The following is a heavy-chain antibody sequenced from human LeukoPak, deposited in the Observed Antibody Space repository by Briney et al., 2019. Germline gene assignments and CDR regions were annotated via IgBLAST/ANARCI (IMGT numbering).Heavy chain of an antibody. J-gene: IGHJ4*02. D-gene: IGHD6-13*01. CDR2: ISGSGGST. Sequence: PGGSLRLSCAASGFTVSSNYMRWVRQAPGKGLEWVSAISGSGGSTYYADSVKGRFTISRDNSKNTLYLQMNSLRAEDTAVYYCAKGPYSSSWYYFDYWGQGTLVTVSS. CDR1: GFTVSSNY. CDR3: AKGPYSSSWYYFDY. V-gene: IGHV3-23*01.